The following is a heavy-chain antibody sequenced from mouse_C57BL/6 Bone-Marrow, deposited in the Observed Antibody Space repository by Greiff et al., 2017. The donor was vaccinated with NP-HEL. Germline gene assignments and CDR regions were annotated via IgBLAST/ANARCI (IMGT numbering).Heavy chain of an antibody. CDR3: ARDSTTVVAPYYAMYY. D-gene: IGHD1-1*01. CDR2: IDPSDSYT. Sequence: QVQLQQPGAELVMPGASVKLSCKASGYTFTSYWMHWVKQRPGQGLEWIGEIDPSDSYTNYNQKFKGKSTLTVDKSSSTAYMQLSSLTSEDSAVYYCARDSTTVVAPYYAMYYWGQGTSVTVSS. CDR1: GYTFTSYW. J-gene: IGHJ4*01. V-gene: IGHV1-69*01.